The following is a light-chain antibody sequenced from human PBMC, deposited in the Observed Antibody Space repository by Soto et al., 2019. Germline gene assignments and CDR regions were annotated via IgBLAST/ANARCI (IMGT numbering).Light chain of an antibody. V-gene: IGKV1-39*01. CDR2: AAS. CDR3: KQCYSTPRT. Sequence: IQITHSPSSLSASVGDRVTITSRAIQSSSSYLNWYQQKPGKAPKLLIYAASSLQSGVPSRFSGSGSGTDFTITISRLQPEDFAPNYCKQCYSTPRTCGKGTKVEIK. CDR1: QSSSSY. J-gene: IGKJ1*01.